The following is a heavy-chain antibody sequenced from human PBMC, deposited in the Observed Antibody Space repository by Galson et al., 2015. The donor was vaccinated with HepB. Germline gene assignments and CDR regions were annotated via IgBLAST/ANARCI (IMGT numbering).Heavy chain of an antibody. J-gene: IGHJ4*02. CDR2: IKSKTDGGTT. D-gene: IGHD1-14*01. CDR3: TTDPTEGVADYGDY. V-gene: IGHV3-15*01. CDR1: GFTFSNAW. Sequence: SLRLSCAASGFTFSNAWMSWVRQAPGKGLEWVGRIKSKTDGGTTDYAAPVKGRFTISRDDSENTLYLQMNSLKAEDTAVYYCTTDPTEGVADYGDYWGQGTLVTVSS.